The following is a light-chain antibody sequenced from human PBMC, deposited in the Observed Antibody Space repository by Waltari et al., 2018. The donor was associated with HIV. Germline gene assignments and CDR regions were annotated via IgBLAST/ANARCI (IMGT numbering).Light chain of an antibody. Sequence: DIQMTQSPLALSSSVGARVTTTCRASQNIGNYVNWYRQKVGEAPEPRVFAATSLHHGVPSRFSASGSGTDFTLTIAGLEPEDFAMYFCQQRYSTPPYTFGQGT. CDR2: AAT. CDR1: QNIGNY. CDR3: QQRYSTPPYT. J-gene: IGKJ2*01. V-gene: IGKV1-39*01.